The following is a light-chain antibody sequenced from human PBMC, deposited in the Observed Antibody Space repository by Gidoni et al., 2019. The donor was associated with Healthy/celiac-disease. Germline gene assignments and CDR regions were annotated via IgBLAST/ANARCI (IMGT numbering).Light chain of an antibody. CDR2: DAS. J-gene: IGKJ1*01. V-gene: IGKV3-11*01. CDR1: QSVSSY. Sequence: EIALTQSPATLSLSPGERATLSCRASQSVSSYLAWYQQKPGQAPRLLIYDASNRATGIPARFSGSGSGTDFTLTISSLEPEDCAVYYCQQRSNWPPWTFGQGTKVEIK. CDR3: QQRSNWPPWT.